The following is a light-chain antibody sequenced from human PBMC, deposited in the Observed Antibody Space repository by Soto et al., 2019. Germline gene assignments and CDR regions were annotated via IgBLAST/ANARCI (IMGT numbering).Light chain of an antibody. CDR1: QSVSGNN. V-gene: IGKV3-20*01. Sequence: VLTQSPGTLSVSPGERATLSCRAGQSVSGNNLAWYQQKPGRPPRLLIYGESSRASGVPDRFSGSGSGTNFTLTINRLEPEDFAMYYCQQCDGTSWTFGQGTKVDLK. CDR2: GES. J-gene: IGKJ1*01. CDR3: QQCDGTSWT.